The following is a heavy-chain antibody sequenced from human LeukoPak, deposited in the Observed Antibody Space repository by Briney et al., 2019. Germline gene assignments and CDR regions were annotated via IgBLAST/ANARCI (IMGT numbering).Heavy chain of an antibody. Sequence: GGSLRLSCAASGFTVSSNYMSWVRQAPGKGLEWVSVIYSGGSTYYADSVKGRFTISRDNSKNTLYLQMNSLRAEDTAVYYCARDEGGYSHGYNWGQGTLVTVSS. V-gene: IGHV3-53*01. J-gene: IGHJ4*02. CDR2: IYSGGST. CDR3: ARDEGGYSHGYN. D-gene: IGHD5-18*01. CDR1: GFTVSSNY.